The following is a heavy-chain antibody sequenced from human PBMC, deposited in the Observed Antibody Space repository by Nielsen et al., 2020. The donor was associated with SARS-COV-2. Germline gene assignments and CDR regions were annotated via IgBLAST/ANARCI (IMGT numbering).Heavy chain of an antibody. Sequence: GESLKISCAASGFTFSSYDMHWVRQAPGKGLEWVAVISNDGNNKNYADSVKGRFTISRDNSKNTLYLQMNSLRAEDTAVYYCAKDYEPSGWYGVFDYWGQGTLVTVSS. J-gene: IGHJ4*02. CDR1: GFTFSSYD. V-gene: IGHV3-30*18. CDR3: AKDYEPSGWYGVFDY. D-gene: IGHD6-19*01. CDR2: ISNDGNNK.